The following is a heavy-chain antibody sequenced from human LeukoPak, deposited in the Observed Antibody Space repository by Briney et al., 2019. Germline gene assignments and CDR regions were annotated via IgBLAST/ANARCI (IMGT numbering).Heavy chain of an antibody. CDR3: ARDHCNGGSCYPGWFDP. CDR2: IYSSGST. CDR1: GGSISSYY. Sequence: SETLSLTCTVSGGSISSYYWNWIRLPPGKGLEWIGYIYSSGSTIYNPSLKSRVTISIDTSRNQFSLRLSSVTAADTAVYYCARDHCNGGSCYPGWFDPWGQGTLVTVSS. D-gene: IGHD2-15*01. V-gene: IGHV4-59*01. J-gene: IGHJ5*02.